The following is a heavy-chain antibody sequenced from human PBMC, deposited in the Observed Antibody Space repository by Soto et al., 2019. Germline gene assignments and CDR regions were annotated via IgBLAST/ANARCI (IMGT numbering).Heavy chain of an antibody. J-gene: IGHJ6*02. CDR1: GGTFSSYA. CDR3: ARVIGSSPYYYYYGMDV. D-gene: IGHD6-6*01. CDR2: IIPIFGTA. Sequence: SVKVSCKASGGTFSSYAISWVRQAPGQGLEWMGGIIPIFGTANYAQKFQGRVTITADESTSTAYMELSSLRSEDTAVYYCARVIGSSPYYYYYGMDVWGQGTTVTVSS. V-gene: IGHV1-69*13.